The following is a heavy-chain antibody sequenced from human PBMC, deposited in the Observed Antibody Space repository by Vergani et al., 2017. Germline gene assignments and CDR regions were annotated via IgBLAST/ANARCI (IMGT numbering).Heavy chain of an antibody. J-gene: IGHJ6*01. V-gene: IGHV1-69*13. Sequence: QVQLVQSGAEVKKPGSSVKLSCKASGGTFSSYAISWVRQAPGQGLEWMGRIIPIFGTANYAQKFQGRVTITADESTSTAYMELSSLRSEDTAVYYCATWGRLWFGVLLSPARYYYCGMDVARQETTVTVYS. CDR2: IIPIFGTA. CDR1: GGTFSSYA. CDR3: ATWGRLWFGVLLSPARYYYCGMDV. D-gene: IGHD3-10*01.